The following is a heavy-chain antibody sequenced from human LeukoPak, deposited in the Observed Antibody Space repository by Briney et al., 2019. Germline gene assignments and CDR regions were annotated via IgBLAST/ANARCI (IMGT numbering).Heavy chain of an antibody. CDR3: ATLQGHNYYGSGSPLPYYFDY. V-gene: IGHV1-24*01. CDR2: FDPEDGET. D-gene: IGHD3-10*01. Sequence: ASVKVSCMVSGYTLTELSMHWVRQAPGKGLEWMGGFDPEDGETIYAQKFQGRVTMTEDTSTDTAYMELSSLRSEDTAVYYCATLQGHNYYGSGSPLPYYFDYWGQGTLVTVSS. J-gene: IGHJ4*02. CDR1: GYTLTELS.